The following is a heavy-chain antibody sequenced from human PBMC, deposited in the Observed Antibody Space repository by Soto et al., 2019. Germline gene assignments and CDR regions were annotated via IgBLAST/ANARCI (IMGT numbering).Heavy chain of an antibody. CDR2: IYYTGST. Sequence: SETQSLTCAVSGGSVRSGNYYWSWIRQPPGKGLEWIGFIYYTGSTSYNPSLKSRVTISMVTSKNQFSLKLTSVTAADTAVYYCASALYCSGGSCSFDPWGQGTLVTVS. CDR1: GGSVRSGNYY. V-gene: IGHV4-61*01. J-gene: IGHJ5*02. CDR3: ASALYCSGGSCSFDP. D-gene: IGHD2-15*01.